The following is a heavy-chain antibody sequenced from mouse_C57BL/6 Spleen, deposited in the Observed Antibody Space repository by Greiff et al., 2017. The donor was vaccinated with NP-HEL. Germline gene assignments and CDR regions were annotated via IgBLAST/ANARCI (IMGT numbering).Heavy chain of an antibody. CDR2: INYDGSST. V-gene: IGHV5-16*01. CDR3: ARDNPGYFDY. CDR1: GFTFSDYY. Sequence: EVKLMESEGGLVQPGSSMKLSCTASGFTFSDYYMAWVRQVPEKGLEWVANINYDGSSTYYLDSLKSRFIISRDNAKNILYLQMSSLKSEDTATYYCARDNPGYFDYWGQGTTLTVSS. J-gene: IGHJ2*01.